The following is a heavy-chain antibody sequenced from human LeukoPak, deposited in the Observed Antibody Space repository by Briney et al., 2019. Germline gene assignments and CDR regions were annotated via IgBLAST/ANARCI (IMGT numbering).Heavy chain of an antibody. Sequence: SETLSLTSTVSGGSISSSSYYWGWIRQPPGKGLEWIGSIYYSGSTNYNPSLKSRVTISVDTSKNQFSLKLSSVTAADTAVYYCARVKDMYSSSWGNWFDPWGQGTLVTVSS. J-gene: IGHJ5*02. V-gene: IGHV4-39*07. D-gene: IGHD6-13*01. CDR1: GGSISSSSYY. CDR3: ARVKDMYSSSWGNWFDP. CDR2: IYYSGST.